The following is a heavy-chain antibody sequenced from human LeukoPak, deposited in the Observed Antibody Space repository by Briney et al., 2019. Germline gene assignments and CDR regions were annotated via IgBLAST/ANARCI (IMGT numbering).Heavy chain of an antibody. CDR3: ARDLVTVTKGFDI. V-gene: IGHV4-59*11. CDR1: DDSFSSHY. D-gene: IGHD4-17*01. CDR2: ISYIGST. J-gene: IGHJ3*02. Sequence: SETLSLTCAVSDDSFSSHYWTWIRQTPGKGLEWIGSISYIGSTNYNPSLKSRVTISIDTSRNQFSLRLSSVTAAGTAVYYCARDLVTVTKGFDIWGQGTMVSVSS.